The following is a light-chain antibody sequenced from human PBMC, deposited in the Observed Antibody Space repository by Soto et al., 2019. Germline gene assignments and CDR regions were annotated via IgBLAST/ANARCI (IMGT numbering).Light chain of an antibody. Sequence: QSVLTQPASVSGSPGQSITISCTGTSSNVGSYKLVSWYQQHPGKAPKLMIFQVNKPPSGVSNRFSGSKSGNTASLTISGLKVEDEADYYCCSSGGSPTYVFGTGTKFTVL. J-gene: IGLJ1*01. V-gene: IGLV2-23*02. CDR1: SSNVGSYKL. CDR3: CSSGGSPTYV. CDR2: QVN.